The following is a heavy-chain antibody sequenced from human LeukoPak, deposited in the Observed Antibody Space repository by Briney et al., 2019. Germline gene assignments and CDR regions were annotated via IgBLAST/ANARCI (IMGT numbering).Heavy chain of an antibody. CDR2: ISGSGGST. Sequence: GGSLRLSCAASGFTFSSYAMNWVRQAPGKGLEWVSSISGSGGSTYYADPVKGRFTISRDNSKNMLYLQMNSLRADDTAIYYCAKDDYGGNPGWFDPWGQGTLVTVSS. V-gene: IGHV3-23*01. J-gene: IGHJ5*02. CDR3: AKDDYGGNPGWFDP. CDR1: GFTFSSYA. D-gene: IGHD4-23*01.